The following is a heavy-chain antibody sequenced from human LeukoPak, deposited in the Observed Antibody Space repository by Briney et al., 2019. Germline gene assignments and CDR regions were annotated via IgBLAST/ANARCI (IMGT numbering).Heavy chain of an antibody. CDR1: GGSISSSSNY. V-gene: IGHV4-39*02. CDR3: ARGYYDVLTGHPKNFDC. J-gene: IGHJ4*02. CDR2: IYYSGTT. Sequence: PSETLSLTCTVSGGSISSSSNYWGWIRQSPGKGLEWIGRIYYSGTTYYSPSLKRRVTISVDTSNNQFSLKLSSMTAADTADYYCARGYYDVLTGHPKNFDCWGQGSLVTVSS. D-gene: IGHD3-9*01.